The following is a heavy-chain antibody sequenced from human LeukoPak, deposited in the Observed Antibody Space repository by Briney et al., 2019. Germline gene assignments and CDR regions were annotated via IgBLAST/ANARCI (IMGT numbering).Heavy chain of an antibody. CDR3: ARHATGSYSVPWLDP. CDR2: ISDSGSN. Sequence: SETLSLTCTVSGGSISSHYWSWIRQPPGKGLERIGYISDSGSNVYNPSLKSRVTILGDTSKNQLSLKLSSVTAADTAVYYCARHATGSYSVPWLDPWGQGTLVTVSS. J-gene: IGHJ5*02. CDR1: GGSISSHY. D-gene: IGHD3-10*01. V-gene: IGHV4-59*08.